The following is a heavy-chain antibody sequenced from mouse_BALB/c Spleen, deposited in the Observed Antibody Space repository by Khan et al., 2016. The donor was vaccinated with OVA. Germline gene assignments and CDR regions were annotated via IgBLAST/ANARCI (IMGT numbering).Heavy chain of an antibody. Sequence: QIQLVQSGPELKKPGETVKISCKASGYTFTDYVMNWVKQSPGKGLKWMGWINTYTGKPTYADDFKGRFAFSLETSASTAYLQINSLKNVDTATYFCTRFHGGYWGQGTTLTVSS. CDR1: GYTFTDYV. V-gene: IGHV9-3-1*01. CDR3: TRFHGGY. J-gene: IGHJ2*01. CDR2: INTYTGKP.